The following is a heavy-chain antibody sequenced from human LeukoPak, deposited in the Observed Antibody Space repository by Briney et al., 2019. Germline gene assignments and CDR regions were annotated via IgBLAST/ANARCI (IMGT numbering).Heavy chain of an antibody. CDR1: GGSFSGYY. V-gene: IGHV4-34*01. D-gene: IGHD3-16*02. Sequence: PSETLSLTCAVYGGSFSGYYWSWIRQPPGKGLEWIGEINHSGSTNYNPSLKSRVTISVDTSKNQFSLKLSSVTAADTAVYYCARRGWGDYVWGSYRYSDYWGQGTLVTISS. J-gene: IGHJ4*02. CDR3: ARRGWGDYVWGSYRYSDY. CDR2: INHSGST.